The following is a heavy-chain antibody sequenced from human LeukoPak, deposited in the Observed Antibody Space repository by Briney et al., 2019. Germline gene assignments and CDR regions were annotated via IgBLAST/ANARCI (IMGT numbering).Heavy chain of an antibody. CDR3: AASTKHTAMVDY. D-gene: IGHD5-18*01. Sequence: PGGSLSLSCAASGFTFSIHQMNGVRRPPGKGLEWVAKIKQDGGEKHNVDSVKGRFTISRDNAKNSLYLQMNSLRAEDTAVYYCAASTKHTAMVDYWGQGTLVTVSS. CDR1: GFTFSIHQ. J-gene: IGHJ4*02. CDR2: IKQDGGEK. V-gene: IGHV3-7*02.